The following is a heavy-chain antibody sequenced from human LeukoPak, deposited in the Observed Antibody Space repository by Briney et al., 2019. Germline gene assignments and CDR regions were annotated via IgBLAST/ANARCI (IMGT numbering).Heavy chain of an antibody. D-gene: IGHD6-19*01. V-gene: IGHV1-2*04. CDR1: GYTFTGYY. J-gene: IGHJ3*02. CDR2: INPNSGGT. Sequence: AASVKVSCKASGYTFTGYYMHWVRQAPGQGFEWMGWINPNSGGTNYAQKFQGWVTMTRDTSISTAYMDVSRLNFDDTAVYYCARPRTSGWIHDVYDIWGQGTMVTVSS. CDR3: ARPRTSGWIHDVYDI.